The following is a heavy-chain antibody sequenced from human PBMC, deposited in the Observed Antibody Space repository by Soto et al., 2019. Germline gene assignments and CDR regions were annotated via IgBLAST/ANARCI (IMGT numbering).Heavy chain of an antibody. J-gene: IGHJ6*02. V-gene: IGHV1-18*01. CDR2: FSGYNGKT. Sequence: QVQVVQSGDEVKKPGASVKVSCKASGYTFTNYGFSWVRQAPGQGLEWMGWFSGYNGKTKYAEKFQGRVTMTTDTSTSTANMELRSLRSDDTAVYYCAREGQAPYYYYGMDVWGQGTAVTVSS. CDR3: AREGQAPYYYYGMDV. CDR1: GYTFTNYG.